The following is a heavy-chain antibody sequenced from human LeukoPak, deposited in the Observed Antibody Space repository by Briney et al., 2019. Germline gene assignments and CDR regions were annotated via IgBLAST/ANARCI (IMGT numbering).Heavy chain of an antibody. CDR2: ISSSGSTI. CDR3: ARSYRPPPYYYYYMDV. D-gene: IGHD3-16*02. V-gene: IGHV3-11*04. Sequence: GGSLRLSCAASGFTFSDYYMSWIRQAPGKGLEWVSYISSSGSTIYYADSVKGRFTISRDNAKNSLYPQMNSLRAEDTAVYYCARSYRPPPYYYYYMDVWGKGTTVTVSS. J-gene: IGHJ6*03. CDR1: GFTFSDYY.